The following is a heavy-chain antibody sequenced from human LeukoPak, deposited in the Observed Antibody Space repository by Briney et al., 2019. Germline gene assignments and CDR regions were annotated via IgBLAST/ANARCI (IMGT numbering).Heavy chain of an antibody. CDR3: ARGKVVTMVRGVIITYFDY. D-gene: IGHD3-10*01. V-gene: IGHV1-46*01. Sequence: ASVKVSCKASGYSFTRYFIHWVRQAPGQGLEWMGLISPSDGSTSYAQKFQGRVTMTRDTSTSTVYMELSSLRSENTAVYYCARGKVVTMVRGVIITYFDYWGQGTLVTVSS. CDR2: ISPSDGST. J-gene: IGHJ4*02. CDR1: GYSFTRYF.